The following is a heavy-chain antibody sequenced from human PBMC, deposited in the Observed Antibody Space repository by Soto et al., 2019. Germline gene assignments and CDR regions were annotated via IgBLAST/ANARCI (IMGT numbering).Heavy chain of an antibody. V-gene: IGHV3-7*01. Sequence: EVHLVESGGGLVQPGGSLRLSCAASGITFSNYWMTWVRQAPGKGLEWVANIKQDGSEKYYVDSVKGRFTISRDNAKNSLYLQMNRLRAEDTAVYYCARDQDDSSDAFDIWGQGTMVTVSS. J-gene: IGHJ3*02. D-gene: IGHD3-3*01. CDR1: GITFSNYW. CDR3: ARDQDDSSDAFDI. CDR2: IKQDGSEK.